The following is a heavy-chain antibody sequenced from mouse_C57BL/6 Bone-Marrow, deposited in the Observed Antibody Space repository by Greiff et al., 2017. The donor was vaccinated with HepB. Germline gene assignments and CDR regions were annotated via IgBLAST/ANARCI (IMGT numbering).Heavy chain of an antibody. CDR1: GYTFTSYW. D-gene: IGHD2-4*01. V-gene: IGHV1-50*01. CDR3: ARDDYYDAY. J-gene: IGHJ3*01. CDR2: IDPSDSYT. Sequence: QVQLQQSGAELVKPGASVKLSCKASGYTFTSYWMQWVKQRPGQGLEWIGEIDPSDSYTNYNQKFKGKATLTVDTSSSTAYMQLSSLTSEDSAVYYCARDDYYDAYWGQGTLVTVSA.